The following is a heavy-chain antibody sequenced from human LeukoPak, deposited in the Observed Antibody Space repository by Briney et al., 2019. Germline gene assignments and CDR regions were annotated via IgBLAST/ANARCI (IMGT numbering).Heavy chain of an antibody. V-gene: IGHV3-48*03. J-gene: IGHJ6*02. CDR1: GFTFSSYE. CDR3: AREGYGSGSYYNDHRDYYYYYGVDV. D-gene: IGHD3-10*01. Sequence: GGSLRLSCAASGFTFSSYEMNWVRQAPGKGLEWVSYISSSGSTIYYADSVKGRFTISRDNAKNSLYLQMNSLRAEDTAVYYCAREGYGSGSYYNDHRDYYYYYGVDVWGQGTTVTVSS. CDR2: ISSSGSTI.